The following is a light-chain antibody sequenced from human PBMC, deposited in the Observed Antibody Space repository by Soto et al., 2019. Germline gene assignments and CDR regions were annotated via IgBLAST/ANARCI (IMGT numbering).Light chain of an antibody. J-gene: IGKJ2*01. CDR3: QHYDTYPYA. CDR1: QSISTW. V-gene: IGKV1-5*03. CDR2: KAS. Sequence: DIQMTQSSSTLSASVGDRVTITCRASQSISTWLAWYQQKPGKAPNLLIYKASTLEGGVPSRFSGSGSGTEFTLTISSLQSDDFATYYCQHYDTYPYAFGQGTKLEIK.